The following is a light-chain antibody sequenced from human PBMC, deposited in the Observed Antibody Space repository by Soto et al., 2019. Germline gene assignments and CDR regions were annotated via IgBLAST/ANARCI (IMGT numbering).Light chain of an antibody. CDR2: EGS. CDR1: NSDVGSYNL. Sequence: QSALTQPASVSGSRGQSITISCTGTNSDVGSYNLVSWYQQHPGKAPKLMIYEGSKRPSGVSNRFSGSKSGNTASLTISGLQAEDEADYYCCSYAGSSTSFGTGTKVTVL. CDR3: CSYAGSSTS. J-gene: IGLJ1*01. V-gene: IGLV2-23*01.